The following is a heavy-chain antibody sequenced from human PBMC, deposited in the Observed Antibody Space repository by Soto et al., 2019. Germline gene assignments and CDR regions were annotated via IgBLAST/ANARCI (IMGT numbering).Heavy chain of an antibody. CDR2: IIPIFGTA. J-gene: IGHJ4*02. CDR1: GGTFSSYA. V-gene: IGHV1-69*12. CDR3: ARVLRRDGYSPLDY. D-gene: IGHD2-15*01. Sequence: QVQLVQSGAEVKKPGSSVKVSCKASGGTFSSYAISWVRQAPGQGLEWMGGIIPIFGTANYAQKFQGRVTIPADESTSTANMELSSLRSEDTAVYYFARVLRRDGYSPLDYWGQGTLVTVSS.